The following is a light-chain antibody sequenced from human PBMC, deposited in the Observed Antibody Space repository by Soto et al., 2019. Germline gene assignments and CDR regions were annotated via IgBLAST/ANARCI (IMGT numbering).Light chain of an antibody. CDR3: QQYKRYWT. CDR1: QSIISS. CDR2: KAS. Sequence: DIQMTQSPSTLSASVGDRVTITCRASQSIISSLALYPQKPGKAPKLLIYKASSLENGVPSRFRGSGSGTESNLTISSQQTNDLATQYCQQYKRYWTFGQGTKVEIK. V-gene: IGKV1-5*03. J-gene: IGKJ1*01.